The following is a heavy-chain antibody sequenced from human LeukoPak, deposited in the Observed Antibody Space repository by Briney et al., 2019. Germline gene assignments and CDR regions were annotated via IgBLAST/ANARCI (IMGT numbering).Heavy chain of an antibody. Sequence: PGRPLRLSCAASGFTFSSYGMHWVRQAPGKGLEWVSVIYSGGSTYYAASVKGRFTISRDNSKNTLYFQMNNLRAEDTAVYYCARGGNGASRDAFDIWGQGTMVTVSS. V-gene: IGHV3-53*01. CDR2: IYSGGST. CDR3: ARGGNGASRDAFDI. D-gene: IGHD6-6*01. J-gene: IGHJ3*02. CDR1: GFTFSSYG.